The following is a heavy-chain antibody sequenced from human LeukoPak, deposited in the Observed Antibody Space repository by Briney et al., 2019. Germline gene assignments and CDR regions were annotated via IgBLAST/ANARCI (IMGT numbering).Heavy chain of an antibody. V-gene: IGHV4-34*01. J-gene: IGHJ1*01. CDR1: GGSFSGYY. Sequence: SETLSLTCAVYGGSFSGYYWSWIRQPPGKGLEWIGEINHSGSTNYNPSLKSRVTISVDTSKNQFSLKLSSVTAADTAVYYCARSYYYGSGSYYKRAGLRHWGQGTLVTVSS. CDR3: ARSYYYGSGSYYKRAGLRH. CDR2: INHSGST. D-gene: IGHD3-10*01.